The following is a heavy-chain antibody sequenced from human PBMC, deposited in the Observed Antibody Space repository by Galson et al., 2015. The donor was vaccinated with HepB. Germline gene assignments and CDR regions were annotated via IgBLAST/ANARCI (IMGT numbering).Heavy chain of an antibody. CDR2: ISSSSSYI. CDR1: GFSFSTYS. V-gene: IGHV3-21*01. Sequence: SLRLSCAASGFSFSTYSMNWVRQAPGKGLEWVSSISSSSSYIYYADSVKGRFTISRDNAKNSLYLQMNSLRAEDTAVYYCASRGGWELDYWGQGTLVTVSS. CDR3: ASRGGWELDY. D-gene: IGHD1-26*01. J-gene: IGHJ4*02.